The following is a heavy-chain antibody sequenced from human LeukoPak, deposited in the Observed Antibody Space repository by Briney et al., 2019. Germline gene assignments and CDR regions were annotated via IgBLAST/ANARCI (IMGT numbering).Heavy chain of an antibody. D-gene: IGHD6-13*01. CDR2: IDYSGST. J-gene: IGHJ6*03. CDR1: GGSISSYY. V-gene: IGHV4-59*01. Sequence: PSETLSLTCTVSGGSISSYYWSWIRQPPGKGLEWIGYIDYSGSTNYNPSLKSRVTISVDTSKNQFSLKLSSVTAADTAVYYCARAGSSSWYSSLGYYYYYMDVWGKGTTVTISS. CDR3: ARAGSSSWYSSLGYYYYYMDV.